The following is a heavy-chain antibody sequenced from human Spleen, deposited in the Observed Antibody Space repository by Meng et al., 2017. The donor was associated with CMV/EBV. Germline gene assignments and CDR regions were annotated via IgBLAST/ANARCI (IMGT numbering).Heavy chain of an antibody. CDR1: GYTFINYG. CDR3: ARDLEYCGSTSCFEDCFDP. Sequence: ASVKVSCKASGYTFINYGISWVRQAPGRGLEWIGWISPYDGPNYARNLRGRVTLTTDTSTTTAYMELRSLRSDDTAVYYCARDLEYCGSTSCFEDCFDPWGQGTLVTVSS. CDR2: ISPYDGP. V-gene: IGHV1-18*01. D-gene: IGHD2-2*01. J-gene: IGHJ5*02.